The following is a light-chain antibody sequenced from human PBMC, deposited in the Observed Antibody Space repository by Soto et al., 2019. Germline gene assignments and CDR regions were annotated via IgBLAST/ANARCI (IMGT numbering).Light chain of an antibody. Sequence: QSALTQPASVSGSPGQSITISCTGTSSDVGGYNYVSWYQQHPGKAPKLMIYDVSNRPSGVSNRFSGSKSGNTASLTISGLQAEGEADYYCSSYTCSSTVVVFGGGTELTVL. V-gene: IGLV2-14*01. CDR3: SSYTCSSTVVV. J-gene: IGLJ2*01. CDR2: DVS. CDR1: SSDVGGYNY.